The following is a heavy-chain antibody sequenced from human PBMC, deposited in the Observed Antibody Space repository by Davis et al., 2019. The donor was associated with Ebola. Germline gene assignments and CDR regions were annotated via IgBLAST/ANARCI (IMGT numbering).Heavy chain of an antibody. CDR1: GYTFNLYG. CDR2: ISAYNGNT. Sequence: ASVKVSCKASGYTFNLYGISWVRQAPGQGLEWMGWISAYNGNTNYAQRFQDRVTMTTDTSTNTAYMEVRGLRSGDTAVYYCARDGSVAAIELDYWGQGTLVTVSS. J-gene: IGHJ4*02. CDR3: ARDGSVAAIELDY. D-gene: IGHD2-2*02. V-gene: IGHV1-18*01.